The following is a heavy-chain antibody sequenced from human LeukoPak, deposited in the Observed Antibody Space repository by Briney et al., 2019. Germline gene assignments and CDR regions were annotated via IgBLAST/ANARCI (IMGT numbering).Heavy chain of an antibody. Sequence: GGSLRLSCAASGFIFDDHGMSWVRQAPGKGLEWVSGISPSGGITYYTDSVRGRFTISRDNAKNSLYLQMNSLRAEDTALYYCAKEGPGYSGYVLLFDYWGQGTLVTVSS. J-gene: IGHJ4*02. CDR2: ISPSGGIT. V-gene: IGHV3-20*04. D-gene: IGHD5-12*01. CDR1: GFIFDDHG. CDR3: AKEGPGYSGYVLLFDY.